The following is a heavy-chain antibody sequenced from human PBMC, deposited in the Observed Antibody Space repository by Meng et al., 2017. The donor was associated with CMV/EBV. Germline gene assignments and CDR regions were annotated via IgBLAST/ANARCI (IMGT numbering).Heavy chain of an antibody. Sequence: ASVKVSCKTSGYTFSNFGIAWVRQAPGQGLEWMGWISTYNDDIKYGQKFRGRLTMTTDTSTSTAYMELRSLISDDTAVYYCARGRCGTCPSGWWFDPWGQGTLVTVSS. CDR3: ARGRCGTCPSGWWFDP. CDR1: GYTFSNFG. J-gene: IGHJ5*02. V-gene: IGHV1-18*01. D-gene: IGHD1-26*01. CDR2: ISTYNDDI.